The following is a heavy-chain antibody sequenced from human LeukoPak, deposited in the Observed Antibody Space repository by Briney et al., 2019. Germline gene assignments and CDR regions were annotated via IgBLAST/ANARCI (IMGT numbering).Heavy chain of an antibody. CDR2: IYYSGST. CDR1: GGSISSYY. CDR3: ARGGGSYYHYMDV. Sequence: SETLSLTCTVSGGSISSYYWSWIRQPPGKGLEWIGYIYYSGSTNYNPSLKSRVTISGDTSKNQFSPKLNSVIAADTAMYYCARGGGSYYHYMDVWGKGTTVTISS. D-gene: IGHD1-26*01. J-gene: IGHJ6*03. V-gene: IGHV4-59*01.